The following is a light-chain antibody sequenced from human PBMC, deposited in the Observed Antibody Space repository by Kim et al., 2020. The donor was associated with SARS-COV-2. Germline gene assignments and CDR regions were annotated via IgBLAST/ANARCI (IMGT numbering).Light chain of an antibody. CDR3: NSRDSSGNHVL. Sequence: SSELTQDPAVSVALGQTVRITCQGDSLRNYYASWYQQKPGQAPVLVIYGKNNRPSGIPDRFSGSNSGNTASLTITGAQAEDEAGYYCNSRDSSGNHVLFGGGTQLTVL. V-gene: IGLV3-19*01. CDR2: GKN. CDR1: SLRNYY. J-gene: IGLJ2*01.